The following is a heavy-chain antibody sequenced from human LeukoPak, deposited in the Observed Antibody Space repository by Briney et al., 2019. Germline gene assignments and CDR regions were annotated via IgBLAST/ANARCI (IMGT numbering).Heavy chain of an antibody. CDR1: GFTFSSYA. Sequence: GGSLRLSCAASGFTFSSYAMSWVRQAPGKGPEWVSAISGSGGSTYYADSVKGRFTISRDNSKNTLYLQMNSLRAEDTAVYYCAKDTMVRGVRPYYFDYWGQGTLVTVSS. CDR2: ISGSGGST. J-gene: IGHJ4*02. V-gene: IGHV3-23*01. CDR3: AKDTMVRGVRPYYFDY. D-gene: IGHD3-10*01.